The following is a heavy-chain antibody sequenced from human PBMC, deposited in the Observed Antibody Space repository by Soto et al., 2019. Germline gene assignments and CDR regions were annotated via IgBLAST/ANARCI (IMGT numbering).Heavy chain of an antibody. V-gene: IGHV3-74*01. CDR1: GFALSNYW. D-gene: IGHD3-10*01. CDR2: INTDGSTT. J-gene: IGHJ4*02. Sequence: EVQLVESGGVSVQPGGSLRLSCTASGFALSNYWMHWVRQAPGKGLVWVSRINTDGSTTTYADSVKGRFTISRDNAKNTLYLQMNSLRDEDTAVYYCVRIRREYGSTFGYWGQGTLVTVSS. CDR3: VRIRREYGSTFGY.